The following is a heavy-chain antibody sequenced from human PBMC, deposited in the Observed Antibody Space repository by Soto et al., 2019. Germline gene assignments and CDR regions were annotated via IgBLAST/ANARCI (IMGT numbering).Heavy chain of an antibody. J-gene: IGHJ4*02. CDR1: GYTFTSYG. D-gene: IGHD3-10*01. CDR3: AGKPYYYGSGSYFDY. V-gene: IGHV1-18*01. CDR2: ISAYNGNT. Sequence: ASVKVSCKASGYTFTSYGISWVRQAPGQGLEWMGWISAYNGNTNYAQKLQGRVTMTTDTSTSTAYMELRSLRSDDTAVYYCAGKPYYYGSGSYFDYWGQGTLVTVSS.